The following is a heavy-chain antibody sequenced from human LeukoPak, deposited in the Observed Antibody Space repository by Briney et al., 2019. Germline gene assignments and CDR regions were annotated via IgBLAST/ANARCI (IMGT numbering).Heavy chain of an antibody. Sequence: GGSLRLSCAASGFTFSTCAMSWVRQAPGKGLEWVSAISGINSGTYYADSVRGRFTISRDNSKNTLFLQMNSLRAEDTAVFYCVKDMKIKAAGYYFDYWGQGTLVTVSS. V-gene: IGHV3-23*01. CDR1: GFTFSTCA. J-gene: IGHJ4*02. D-gene: IGHD6-13*01. CDR3: VKDMKIKAAGYYFDY. CDR2: ISGINSGT.